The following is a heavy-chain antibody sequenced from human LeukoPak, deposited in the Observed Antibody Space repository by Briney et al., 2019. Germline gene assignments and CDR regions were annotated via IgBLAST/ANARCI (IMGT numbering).Heavy chain of an antibody. CDR1: GFTFSGYY. CDR2: INPTTDGT. V-gene: IGHV1-2*02. J-gene: IGHJ4*02. D-gene: IGHD3-9*01. Sequence: ASVKVSCKASGFTFSGYYIYWVRQAPGHGLEWVGWINPTTDGTHYAQKVQGRVSVTRDTSISTAYMELSSLRSDDTAVYYCAREELRLTGTPLDYWRQGTRVSVPS. CDR3: AREELRLTGTPLDY.